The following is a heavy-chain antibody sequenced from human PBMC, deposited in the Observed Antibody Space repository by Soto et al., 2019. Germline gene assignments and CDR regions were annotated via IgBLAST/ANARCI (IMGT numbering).Heavy chain of an antibody. V-gene: IGHV3-53*01. J-gene: IGHJ3*01. CDR3: ATWHLQEHAYDV. D-gene: IGHD4-4*01. Sequence: DVHLVESGGGLIQPGGSLRLSCAVSGLTVSGKKYVAWVRQAPGKGLEWVSGFYDLDGTYYVDSLKGRFTTSGDSSRTIVYLQMNGLRPEDTAVYYCATWHLQEHAYDVWGQGTTVTVSS. CDR2: FYDLDGT. CDR1: GLTVSGKKY.